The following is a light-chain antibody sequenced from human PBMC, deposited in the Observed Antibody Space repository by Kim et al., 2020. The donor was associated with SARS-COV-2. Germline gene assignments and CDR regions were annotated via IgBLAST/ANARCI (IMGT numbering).Light chain of an antibody. CDR3: QAWDSSTVV. J-gene: IGLJ2*01. Sequence: PGQTASITCSGVKLGDKYACWYQQKPGQSPVLVIYQDSKRPSGVPERFSGSNSGNTATLTISGTQAMDEADYYCQAWDSSTVVFGGGTQLTVL. CDR1: KLGDKY. V-gene: IGLV3-1*01. CDR2: QDS.